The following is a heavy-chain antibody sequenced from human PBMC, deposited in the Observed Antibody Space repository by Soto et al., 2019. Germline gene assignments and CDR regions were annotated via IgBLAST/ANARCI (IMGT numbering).Heavy chain of an antibody. J-gene: IGHJ6*02. V-gene: IGHV1-2*02. CDR2: MNPETGGT. D-gene: IGHD2-2*01. CDR3: ARERYQVISDGMDV. CDR1: GYTFTGYY. Sequence: QVQLVQSGADVKTPRASVRVSCKASGYTFTGYYVHWVREAPGQGLEWMGWMNPETGGTSYAQKFQGRVTLSRDTSINTAYLELSRLRFDDAAVYFCARERYQVISDGMDVWGQGTTVTVSS.